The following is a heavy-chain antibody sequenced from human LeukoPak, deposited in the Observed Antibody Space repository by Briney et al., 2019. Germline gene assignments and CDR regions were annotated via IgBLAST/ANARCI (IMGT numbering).Heavy chain of an antibody. D-gene: IGHD6-6*01. J-gene: IGHJ4*02. Sequence: SETLSLTCAVYIDSFSNYHWNWIRQTPAKGMEWIGEVNESGGTNISPSLKSRVTISVDTSKNQFSLKLSSVTAADTAVYYCARGSWQLAEEVYWGQGTLVTVSS. CDR3: ARGSWQLAEEVY. CDR1: IDSFSNYH. V-gene: IGHV4-34*01. CDR2: VNESGGT.